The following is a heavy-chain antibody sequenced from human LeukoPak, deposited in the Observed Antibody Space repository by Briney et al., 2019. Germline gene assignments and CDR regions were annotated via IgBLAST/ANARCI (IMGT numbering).Heavy chain of an antibody. CDR1: GFTFSSYA. V-gene: IGHV3-23*01. Sequence: GGSLRLSCAASGFTFSSYAMSWVRQAPGKGLEWVSAISGSGGSTYYADSVKGRFTISRENSKNSLYLQMNSLRAEDTAVYYCARCGSYYTFDYWGQGTLVTVSS. D-gene: IGHD3-10*01. CDR3: ARCGSYYTFDY. CDR2: ISGSGGST. J-gene: IGHJ4*02.